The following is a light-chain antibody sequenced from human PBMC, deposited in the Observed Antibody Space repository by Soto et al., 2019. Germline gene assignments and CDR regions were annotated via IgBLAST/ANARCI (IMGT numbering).Light chain of an antibody. CDR3: QKYNSYPVT. J-gene: IGKJ4*01. CDR2: KAS. Sequence: IHITQSPPSLSASVGDRVTITHRASQSISSYLNWYQQKPGKANKLLIYKASSLESGVPSRFSGSGSGTEFTLTISSLQSDEFATYYCQKYNSYPVTLGGGTKVDIK. V-gene: IGKV1-5*03. CDR1: QSISSY.